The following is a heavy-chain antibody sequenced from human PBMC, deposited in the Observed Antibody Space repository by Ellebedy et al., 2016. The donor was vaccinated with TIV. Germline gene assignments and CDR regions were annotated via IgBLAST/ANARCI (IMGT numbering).Heavy chain of an antibody. CDR1: EFTFSTYS. V-gene: IGHV3-48*02. Sequence: PGGSLRLPCAASEFTFSTYSMNWVRRAPGKGLEWVAYIGSRINKIYYADSVKGRFTISRDNAKNSLYLQMNSLRDEDTAVYYCARGGGERLRYAFDLWGQGTMVTVSS. CDR3: ARGGGERLRYAFDL. CDR2: IGSRINKI. D-gene: IGHD4-17*01. J-gene: IGHJ3*01.